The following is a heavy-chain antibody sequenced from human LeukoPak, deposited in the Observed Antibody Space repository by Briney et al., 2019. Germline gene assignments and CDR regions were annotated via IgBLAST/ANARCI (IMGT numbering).Heavy chain of an antibody. CDR2: ISYDGSNK. CDR3: AKIGGSSSEAFDI. D-gene: IGHD6-6*01. V-gene: IGHV3-30*18. CDR1: GFTFSSYG. J-gene: IGHJ3*02. Sequence: GGSLRLSCAASGFTFSSYGMHWVRQAPGKGLEWVAVISYDGSNKYYADSVKGRFTISRDNSKNTLYLQMNSLRAEDTAVYYCAKIGGSSSEAFDIWGQGTMVTVSS.